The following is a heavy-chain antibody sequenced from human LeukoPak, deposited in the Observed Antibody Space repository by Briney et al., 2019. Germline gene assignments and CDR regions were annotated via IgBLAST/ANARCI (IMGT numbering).Heavy chain of an antibody. CDR1: GFTFSSYA. CDR2: ISGSGGST. J-gene: IGHJ4*02. CDR3: AKVSQPAGTTKYYFDY. V-gene: IGHV3-23*01. Sequence: GGSLRLSCAASGFTFSSYAMSWVRQAPGKGLEWVSAISGSGGSTYYADSVKGRFTISRDNFKNTLYPQMNSLRAEDTAVYYCAKVSQPAGTTKYYFDYWGQGTLVTVSS. D-gene: IGHD6-19*01.